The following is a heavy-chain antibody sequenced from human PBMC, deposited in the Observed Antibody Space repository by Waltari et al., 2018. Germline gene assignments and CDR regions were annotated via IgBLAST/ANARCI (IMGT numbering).Heavy chain of an antibody. D-gene: IGHD1-20*01. CDR2: ITVGDDT. J-gene: IGHJ4*02. Sequence: EVQLLESGGDLVPPGGSLRLSCAASGITFSNYAINWVRLAPGTGREGVSAITVGDDTYYADSVKGRFTISRDTSKDSVHLQMNGLRAEDTAIYYCATPFYNWDDPLHSWGQGTLVTVSS. CDR1: GITFSNYA. V-gene: IGHV3-23*01. CDR3: ATPFYNWDDPLHS.